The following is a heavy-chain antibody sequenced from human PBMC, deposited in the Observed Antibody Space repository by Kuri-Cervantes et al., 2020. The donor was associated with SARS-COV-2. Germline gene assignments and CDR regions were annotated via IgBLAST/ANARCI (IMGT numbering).Heavy chain of an antibody. V-gene: IGHV5-10-1*01. CDR2: IDPSDSYT. CDR1: GFSFTSYF. J-gene: IGHJ4*02. CDR3: AIFFIPGVVDY. D-gene: IGHD2-21*01. Sequence: GESLKISCKGSGFSFTSYFISWVCQMPGKGLEWMGRIDPSDSYTNYSPSFQGHVTFSADKSINTAYLQWSGLRASDTAIYYCAIFFIPGVVDYWGPGTLVTVSS.